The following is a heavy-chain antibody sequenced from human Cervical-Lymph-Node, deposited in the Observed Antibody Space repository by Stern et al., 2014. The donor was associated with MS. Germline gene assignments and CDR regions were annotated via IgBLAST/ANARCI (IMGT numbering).Heavy chain of an antibody. CDR1: GYSFNTNW. Sequence: EVQLVESGAEVKKPGESLKISCKGSGYSFNTNWIGWVRQMPGKGLEWMGSIYPADLATRYSPSFQGQVTIPADKAISTAYLQWSSLKASDTALYYCATHSLVTGSWGQGTLVTVSS. D-gene: IGHD3-9*01. J-gene: IGHJ4*02. V-gene: IGHV5-51*01. CDR3: ATHSLVTGS. CDR2: IYPADLAT.